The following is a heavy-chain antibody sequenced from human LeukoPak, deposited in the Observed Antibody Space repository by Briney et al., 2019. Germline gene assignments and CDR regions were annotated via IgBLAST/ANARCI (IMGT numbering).Heavy chain of an antibody. Sequence: SETLSLTCTVSGGSISSSSYYWGWIRQPPGKGLEWIGSIYYSGSTYYNPSLKSRVTISVDTSKNQFSLKLSSVTAADAAVYYCARNYDFWSGYSLSVADWFDPWGQGTLVTVSS. CDR1: GGSISSSSYY. CDR2: IYYSGST. D-gene: IGHD3-3*01. CDR3: ARNYDFWSGYSLSVADWFDP. J-gene: IGHJ5*02. V-gene: IGHV4-39*01.